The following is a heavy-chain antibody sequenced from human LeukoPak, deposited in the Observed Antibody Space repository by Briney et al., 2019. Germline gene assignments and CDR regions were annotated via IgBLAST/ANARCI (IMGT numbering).Heavy chain of an antibody. CDR2: ISGSGGST. CDR3: AKALENYYGSGSSIIDY. Sequence: HAGGSLRLSCVASGFTFSTYGMSWVRQAPGKGLEWVSAISGSGGSTYYADSVKGRFTISRDNSKNTLYLQMNSLRAEDTAVYYCAKALENYYGSGSSIIDYWGQGTLVTVSS. D-gene: IGHD3-10*01. CDR1: GFTFSTYG. J-gene: IGHJ4*02. V-gene: IGHV3-23*01.